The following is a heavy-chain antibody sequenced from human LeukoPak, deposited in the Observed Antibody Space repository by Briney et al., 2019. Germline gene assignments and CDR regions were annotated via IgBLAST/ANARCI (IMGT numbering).Heavy chain of an antibody. Sequence: GRSLRLSCAASGFTLSSYAMHWVRQAPDKGLEWVAVISDDGSNKYYADSVKGRFTISRDNSKNTLYLQMNSLRTEDTAVYYCARDQRIGGYSYGLTGNFDYWGQGTLVTVSS. CDR2: ISDDGSNK. V-gene: IGHV3-30-3*01. CDR3: ARDQRIGGYSYGLTGNFDY. CDR1: GFTLSSYA. J-gene: IGHJ4*02. D-gene: IGHD5-18*01.